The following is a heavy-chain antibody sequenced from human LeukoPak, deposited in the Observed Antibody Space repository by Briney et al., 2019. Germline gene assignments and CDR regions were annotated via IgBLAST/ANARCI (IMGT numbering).Heavy chain of an antibody. V-gene: IGHV4-34*01. J-gene: IGHJ5*02. D-gene: IGHD5-18*01. CDR2: INKSGST. Sequence: PSETLSLTCAVYGGSLSGYYWSWIRQPPGKGLEWIGEINKSGSTNYNPSLKSRVTISVDTSKNQFSLKLSSVTAADTAVYYCARGSVDTAMSFWFDPWGQGTLVSVSS. CDR3: ARGSVDTAMSFWFDP. CDR1: GGSLSGYY.